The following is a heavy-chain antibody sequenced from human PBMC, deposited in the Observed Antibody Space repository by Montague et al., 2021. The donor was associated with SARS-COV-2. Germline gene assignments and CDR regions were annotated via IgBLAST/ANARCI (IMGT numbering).Heavy chain of an antibody. Sequence: TLSLTCIVSGGTIGSDDSYLTSSRQHPAKGPAWIGYISYNEMTSYIISLKNRLTISADTSDNQFSLKLTSMTAADTAVYYCARMYVPAHGTSAASYSDYSGRRSLVSAAS. J-gene: IGHJ4*02. V-gene: IGHV4-31*03. CDR3: ARMYVPAHGTSAASYSDY. CDR1: GGTIGSDDSY. CDR2: ISYNEMT. D-gene: IGHD6-13*01.